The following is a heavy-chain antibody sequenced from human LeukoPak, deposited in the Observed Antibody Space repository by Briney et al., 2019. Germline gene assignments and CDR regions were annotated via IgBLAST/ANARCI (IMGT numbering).Heavy chain of an antibody. J-gene: IGHJ4*02. V-gene: IGHV3-21*04. CDR1: GFSFSSYS. Sequence: GGSLRLSYAASGFSFSSYSMNWVRQAPGKGLEWVSSISSRSSYIYYADSVKGRFTISRDNAKNSLYLQMNSLRDEDTAVYYCATEVLGYFDSWGQGTLVTVSS. CDR2: ISSRSSYI. D-gene: IGHD2/OR15-2a*01. CDR3: ATEVLGYFDS.